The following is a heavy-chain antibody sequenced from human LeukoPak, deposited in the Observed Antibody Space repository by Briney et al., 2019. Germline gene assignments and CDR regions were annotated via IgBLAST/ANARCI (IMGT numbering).Heavy chain of an antibody. Sequence: ASVKVSCKASGYTFTGYYMHWVRQAPAQGLAWMGWINPNSGGTNYAQKFQGRVTMTRDTSISTAYMELSRLRSDDTAVYYCARDRGYNWNCHWFDPWGQGTLVSVSS. D-gene: IGHD1-7*01. CDR2: INPNSGGT. CDR1: GYTFTGYY. J-gene: IGHJ5*02. V-gene: IGHV1-2*02. CDR3: ARDRGYNWNCHWFDP.